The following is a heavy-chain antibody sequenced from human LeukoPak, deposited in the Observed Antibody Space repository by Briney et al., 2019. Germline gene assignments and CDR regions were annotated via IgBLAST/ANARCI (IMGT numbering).Heavy chain of an antibody. Sequence: GASVKVSCKASGYTFSSYGISWVRQAPGQGLEWMGWISVYNGNTNYAQKFQGRVTITADKSTSTAYMELSSLRSEDTAVYYCARMDASYSLYCSGGSCYRMNWFDPWGQGTLVTVSS. CDR1: GYTFSSYG. CDR3: ARMDASYSLYCSGGSCYRMNWFDP. CDR2: ISVYNGNT. J-gene: IGHJ5*02. V-gene: IGHV1-18*01. D-gene: IGHD2-15*01.